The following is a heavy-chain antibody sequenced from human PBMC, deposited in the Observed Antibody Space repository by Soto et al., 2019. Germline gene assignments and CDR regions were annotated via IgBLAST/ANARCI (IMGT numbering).Heavy chain of an antibody. CDR2: IYYSGST. J-gene: IGHJ5*02. CDR1: VGSIRIGGYY. CDR3: ARSVFP. Sequence: QVQLQESGPGLVTPSQTLSLTCTVSVGSIRIGGYYWSWCRQPPGKGLEWVGYIYYSGSTCYNPCLKSRVTISVDTSKNQFSLKLRSVTAADTAVYYCARSVFPWGLGTLVSVSS. V-gene: IGHV4-31*03.